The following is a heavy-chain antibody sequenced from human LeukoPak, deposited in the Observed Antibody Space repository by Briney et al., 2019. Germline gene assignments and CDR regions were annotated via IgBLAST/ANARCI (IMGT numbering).Heavy chain of an antibody. Sequence: ASVKVSCKASGYTFTSYDINWVRQATGQGLEWMGWMNPNSGNTGYAQKFQGRVTMTRNTSISTAYMELSSLRSEDTAVYYCARPPRAMTTVTTTGHWGQGTLVTVSS. V-gene: IGHV1-8*01. CDR1: GYTFTSYD. CDR3: ARPPRAMTTVTTTGH. CDR2: MNPNSGNT. D-gene: IGHD4-17*01. J-gene: IGHJ4*02.